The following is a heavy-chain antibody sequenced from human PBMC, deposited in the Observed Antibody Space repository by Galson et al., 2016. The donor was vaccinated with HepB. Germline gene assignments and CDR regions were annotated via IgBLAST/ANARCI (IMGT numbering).Heavy chain of an antibody. J-gene: IGHJ6*02. D-gene: IGHD1-1*01. CDR2: IKRDGSDK. V-gene: IGHV3-7*01. Sequence: SLRLSCAASGFTFSRNWMSWVRQAPGKGLEWVANIKRDGSDKSYVDSVKGRFTISRDNAKNSLYLQMNSLRDEDTGVYYCAGLDYGMDVWGHGTRVTVSS. CDR3: AGLDYGMDV. CDR1: GFTFSRNW.